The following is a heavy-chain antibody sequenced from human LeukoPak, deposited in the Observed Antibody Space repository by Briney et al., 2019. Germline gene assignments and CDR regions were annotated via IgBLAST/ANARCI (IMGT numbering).Heavy chain of an antibody. J-gene: IGHJ4*02. D-gene: IGHD2-15*01. CDR2: ISIGGSTI. CDR1: GFTFSSYS. CDR3: ARSAAGYSRDY. Sequence: PGGSLRLSCAASGFTFSSYSMNWVRQAPGRWLEWVSYISIGGSTIYYADSVKGRFTISRDNAKNSLYLQMNSLRVEDTAVYYCARSAAGYSRDYWGQGTLVTVSS. V-gene: IGHV3-48*04.